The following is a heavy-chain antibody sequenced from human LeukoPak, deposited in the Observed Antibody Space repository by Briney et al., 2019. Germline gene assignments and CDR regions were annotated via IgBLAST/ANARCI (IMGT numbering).Heavy chain of an antibody. J-gene: IGHJ3*02. CDR2: IYYSGST. D-gene: IGHD3-10*01. CDR3: ALTPRITIPI. CDR1: GGSISSYY. V-gene: IGHV4-59*12. Sequence: SETLSLTCTVSGGSISSYYWSWIRQPPGKGLEWIGYIYYSGSTNYNPSLKSRVTISVDTSKNQFSLKLSSVTAADTAVYYCALTPRITIPIWGQGTMVTVSS.